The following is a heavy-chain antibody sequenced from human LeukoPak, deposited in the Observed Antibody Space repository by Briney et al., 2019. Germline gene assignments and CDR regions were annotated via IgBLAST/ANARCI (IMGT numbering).Heavy chain of an antibody. D-gene: IGHD2/OR15-2a*01. J-gene: IGHJ4*02. Sequence: GGSLRLSCVASGYPFSSYSMNWIRQAPGKGLEWVSYISVSGGVRSYADSVKGRFTISRDDARNSLYLQMNSLKDEDTAVYYCARDRGYFYDQLDYWGQGTPVTVSS. V-gene: IGHV3-48*02. CDR3: ARDRGYFYDQLDY. CDR1: GYPFSSYS. CDR2: ISVSGGVR.